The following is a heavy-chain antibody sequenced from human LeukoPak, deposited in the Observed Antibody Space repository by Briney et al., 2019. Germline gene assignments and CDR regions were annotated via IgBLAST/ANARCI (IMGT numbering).Heavy chain of an antibody. Sequence: SVKVSCKASGYTFTGYYMHWVRQAPGQGLEWMGWINPNSGGTNYAQKFQGRVTMTRDTSISTAYMELSRLRSDDTAVYYCASSYSSSWTNWFDPWGQGTLVTVSS. J-gene: IGHJ5*02. CDR1: GYTFTGYY. D-gene: IGHD6-13*01. CDR2: INPNSGGT. CDR3: ASSYSSSWTNWFDP. V-gene: IGHV1-2*02.